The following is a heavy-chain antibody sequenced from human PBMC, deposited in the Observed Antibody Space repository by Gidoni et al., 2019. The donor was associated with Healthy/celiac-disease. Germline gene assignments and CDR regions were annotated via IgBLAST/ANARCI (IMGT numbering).Heavy chain of an antibody. J-gene: IGHJ5*02. V-gene: IGHV4-34*01. CDR2: INHSGST. CDR1: GGSFSGYY. CDR3: ARGGSGWPGGLHWFDP. D-gene: IGHD3-10*01. Sequence: QVQLQQWGAGLLKPSETLSLTCAVYGGSFSGYYWSWIRQPPGKGLEWIGEINHSGSTNYNPSLKSRVTISVDTSKNQFSLKLSSVTAADTAVYYCARGGSGWPGGLHWFDPWGQGTLVTVSS.